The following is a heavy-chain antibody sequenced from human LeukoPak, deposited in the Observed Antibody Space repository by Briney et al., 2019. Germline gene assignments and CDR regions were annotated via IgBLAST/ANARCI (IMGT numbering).Heavy chain of an antibody. V-gene: IGHV1-69*06. CDR3: ASLGGGSTVTTYLNY. Sequence: SVKVSCKASGGTFSSYAISWVRQAPGQGLEWMGGIIPIFGTANYAQKFQGRVTITADKSTSTAYMELSSLRSEDTAVYYCASLGGGSTVTTYLNYWGQGTLVTVSS. J-gene: IGHJ4*02. D-gene: IGHD4-17*01. CDR2: IIPIFGTA. CDR1: GGTFSSYA.